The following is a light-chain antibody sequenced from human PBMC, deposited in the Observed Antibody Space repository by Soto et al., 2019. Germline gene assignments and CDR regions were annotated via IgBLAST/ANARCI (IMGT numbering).Light chain of an antibody. V-gene: IGKV1-39*01. CDR3: QQSFSTPPWT. Sequence: DIQMTQSPSSLSASVGDRVTITCRASESISNYLNWYQQKPGKAPKLLIYAASSLHNGVPSRFSGSGSGTDFTLTISSLQPDDFATYYCQQSFSTPPWTFGQGTKVEIK. CDR2: AAS. CDR1: ESISNY. J-gene: IGKJ1*01.